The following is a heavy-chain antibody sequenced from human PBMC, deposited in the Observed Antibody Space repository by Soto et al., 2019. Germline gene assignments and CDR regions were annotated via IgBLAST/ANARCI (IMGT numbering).Heavy chain of an antibody. CDR3: ARGSWDDVSGHYYMDV. D-gene: IGHD1-1*01. CDR1: GDSVSSNSAA. CDR2: TYYRSKWYS. J-gene: IGHJ6*03. V-gene: IGHV6-1*01. Sequence: SQTLSRTCDISGDSVSSNSAAWNWIRPTPSRGLEWLGRTYYRSKWYSNYAISVKSRVTVNPDTFKNQFSLQLNSVTPEDTAVYYCARGSWDDVSGHYYMDVWGKGTTVTVSS.